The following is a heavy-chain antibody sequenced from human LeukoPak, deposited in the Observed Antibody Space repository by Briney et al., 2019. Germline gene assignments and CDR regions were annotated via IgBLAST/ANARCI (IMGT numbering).Heavy chain of an antibody. CDR1: GFTFSSYS. Sequence: GGSLRLSCAASGFTFSSYSMNWVRQAPGKGLEWVSSISSSSSYIYYADSVKGRFTISRDNAKNSLYLQMNSLRAEDTAVYYCARAELGYCSSTSCLNYFDYWGQGTLVTVSS. D-gene: IGHD2-2*01. CDR2: ISSSSSYI. V-gene: IGHV3-21*01. J-gene: IGHJ4*02. CDR3: ARAELGYCSSTSCLNYFDY.